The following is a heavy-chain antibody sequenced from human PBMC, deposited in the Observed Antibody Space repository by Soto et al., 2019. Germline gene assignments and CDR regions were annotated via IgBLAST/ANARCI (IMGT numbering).Heavy chain of an antibody. V-gene: IGHV1-18*01. CDR1: GYTFTSYG. D-gene: IGHD3-10*01. Sequence: QVQLVQSGAEVKKPGASVKVSCKASGYTFTSYGISWVRQAPGQGLEWMGWISAYNGNTNYAQKLQGRVTMTTEKXXXXXXXXXXXXXXXXXXXXXXXXGPEXIDYWGQGTLVTVSX. CDR3: XXGPEXIDY. J-gene: IGHJ4*02. CDR2: ISAYNGNT.